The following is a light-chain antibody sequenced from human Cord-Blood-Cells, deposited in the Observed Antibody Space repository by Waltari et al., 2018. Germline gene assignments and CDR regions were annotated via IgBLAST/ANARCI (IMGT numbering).Light chain of an antibody. CDR2: DGS. Sequence: QSALTQPRSVSGSPGQSVTISCTGTSSDVGGYNYVSWYQQHPGKAPKLMIYDGSKRPSGVPDRCSGSKSGNTASLTISGLQAEDEADYYCCSYAGSYTFGVFGTGTKVTVL. CDR3: CSYAGSYTFGV. V-gene: IGLV2-11*01. J-gene: IGLJ1*01. CDR1: SSDVGGYNY.